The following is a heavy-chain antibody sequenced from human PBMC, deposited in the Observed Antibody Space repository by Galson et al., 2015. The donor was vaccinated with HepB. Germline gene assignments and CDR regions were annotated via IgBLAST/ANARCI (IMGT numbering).Heavy chain of an antibody. CDR1: GYDFESDG. CDR3: ARHRGWGHFDS. D-gene: IGHD3-16*01. J-gene: IGHJ4*02. Sequence: SVKVSCKASGYDFESDGLSWVRQAPGQRPEWMGWTNGRNTNVVQQFQGRLDMTTDTSTFTVYIDLRSLTSDDTAVYYCARHRGWGHFDSWGQGTLVIVSS. V-gene: IGHV1-18*01. CDR2: TNGRNT.